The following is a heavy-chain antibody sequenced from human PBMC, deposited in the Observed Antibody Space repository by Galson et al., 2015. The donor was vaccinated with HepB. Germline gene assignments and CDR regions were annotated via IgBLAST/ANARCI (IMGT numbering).Heavy chain of an antibody. CDR2: IWYDGSNK. V-gene: IGHV3-33*01. J-gene: IGHJ6*03. CDR3: ARKGSSYYYDSSGPDTEGSYYYYMDV. D-gene: IGHD3-22*01. Sequence: SLRLSCAASGFTFSSYGMHWVRQAPGKGLEWVAVIWYDGSNKYYADSVKGRFTISRDNSKNTLYLQMNSLRAEDTAVYYCARKGSSYYYDSSGPDTEGSYYYYMDVWGKGTTVTVSS. CDR1: GFTFSSYG.